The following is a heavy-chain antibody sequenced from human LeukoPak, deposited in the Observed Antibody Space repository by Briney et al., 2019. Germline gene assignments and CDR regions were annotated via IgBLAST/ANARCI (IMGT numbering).Heavy chain of an antibody. CDR3: ARQEGGGHWFDP. V-gene: IGHV4-39*01. D-gene: IGHD3-16*01. Sequence: PSETLSPTCTVSGSSISSSSYYWGWIRQPPGKGLEWIGSIYYSGSTYYNPSLKSRVTISVDTSKNQFSLKLSSVTAADTAVYCCARQEGGGHWFDPWGQGTLVTVSS. CDR2: IYYSGST. CDR1: GSSISSSSYY. J-gene: IGHJ5*02.